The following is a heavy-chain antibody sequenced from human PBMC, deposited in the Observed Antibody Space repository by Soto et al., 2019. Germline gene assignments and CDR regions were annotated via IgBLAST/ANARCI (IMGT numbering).Heavy chain of an antibody. CDR1: GYTFTSYG. CDR2: ISAYNGNT. V-gene: IGHV1-18*01. J-gene: IGHJ4*02. Sequence: ASVKVSCKASGYTFTSYGISWVRQAPGQGLEWMGWISAYNGNTNYAQKLQGRVTMTTDTSTSTAYMELRSLRSDDTAVYYCARDRFFTAFLFFDFDYWGQGTLVTVSS. CDR3: ARDRFFTAFLFFDFDY. D-gene: IGHD2-21*01.